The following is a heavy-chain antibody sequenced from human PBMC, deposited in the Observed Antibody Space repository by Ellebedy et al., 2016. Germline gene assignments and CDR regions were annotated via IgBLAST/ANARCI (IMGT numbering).Heavy chain of an antibody. J-gene: IGHJ4*02. V-gene: IGHV2-26*01. CDR3: ARIMGDWSRYYFDH. D-gene: IGHD3-16*01. CDR1: EFSLSNGRMG. CDR2: ILSSDEK. Sequence: SGPTLVKPTETLTLTCTVSEFSLSNGRMGVSWIRQTPGKALEWLAHILSSDEKSYSRSLHRRLTISKDTARSQVVLTMTSMDSVDTATYYCARIMGDWSRYYFDHWGQGALVTVSS.